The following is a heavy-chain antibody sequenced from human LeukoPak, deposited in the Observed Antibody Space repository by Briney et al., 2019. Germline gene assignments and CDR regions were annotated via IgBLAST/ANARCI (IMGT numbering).Heavy chain of an antibody. CDR2: IIPIFGTA. Sequence: SVKASCKASGGTFSTYAISWVRQAPGQGLEWMGGIIPIFGTANYAQKFQGRVTITADESTTTAYLELSSLRSEDTAVYYCARHFQRSSSWFDPGASFDYWGQGTLVTVSS. V-gene: IGHV1-69*13. D-gene: IGHD6-13*01. CDR3: ARHFQRSSSWFDPGASFDY. CDR1: GGTFSTYA. J-gene: IGHJ4*02.